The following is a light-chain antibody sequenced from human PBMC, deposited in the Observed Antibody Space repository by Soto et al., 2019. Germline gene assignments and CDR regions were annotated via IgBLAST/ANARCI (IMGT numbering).Light chain of an antibody. CDR3: HQYQSYS. J-gene: IGKJ1*01. CDR1: QTISSW. Sequence: QMTHYSSTLAGSVVDRVLMTCRASQTISSWLAWYQQKPGKAPKLLIYKASTLKSGVPSRFSGSGSGTDFTLTISSLQPDDFATYYCHQYQSYSFGQGTKVDIK. V-gene: IGKV1-5*03. CDR2: KAS.